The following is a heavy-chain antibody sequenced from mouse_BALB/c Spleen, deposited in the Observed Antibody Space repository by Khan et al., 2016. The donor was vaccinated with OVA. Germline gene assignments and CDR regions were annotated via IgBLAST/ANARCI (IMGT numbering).Heavy chain of an antibody. Sequence: VQLKQSGPDLVKPGASVKMSCKASGYTFTNYVMHWVKQKPGQGLEWIGYINHNNDGIRYNEKFKGKSTPTADKTYSKAYLELRSTTSEDSADYYCAREASNWDFSLALWGQGTLVTVSA. CDR2: INHNNDGI. CDR1: GYTFTNYV. D-gene: IGHD4-1*01. CDR3: AREASNWDFSLAL. J-gene: IGHJ3*01. V-gene: IGHV1S136*01.